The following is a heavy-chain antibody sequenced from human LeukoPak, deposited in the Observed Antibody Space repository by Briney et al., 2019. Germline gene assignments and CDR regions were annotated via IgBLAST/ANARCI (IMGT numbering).Heavy chain of an antibody. Sequence: GGTLRLSCAASGFTFSSYGMSWVRQAPGKGLEWVSGINWNGGSTGYADSVKGRFTISRDNAKNSLYLQMNSLRAEDTALYYCARGESGSYYFDYWGQGTLVTVSS. CDR1: GFTFSSYG. CDR2: INWNGGST. V-gene: IGHV3-20*04. D-gene: IGHD1-26*01. J-gene: IGHJ4*02. CDR3: ARGESGSYYFDY.